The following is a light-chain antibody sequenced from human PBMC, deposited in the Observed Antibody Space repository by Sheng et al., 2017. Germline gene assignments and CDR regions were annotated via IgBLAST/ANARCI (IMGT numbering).Light chain of an antibody. CDR3: CSYAGGGTWV. CDR1: SIDVGGYQL. Sequence: QSALTQPASLSGSPGQSITISCTGTSIDVGGYQLVSWYQQHPGKAPKLIIFEVTKRSSGVSDHFSGSKSANTASLTISGLQAEDEADYYCCSYAGGGTWVFGGGTKVTVL. J-gene: IGLJ3*02. CDR2: EVT. V-gene: IGLV2-23*02.